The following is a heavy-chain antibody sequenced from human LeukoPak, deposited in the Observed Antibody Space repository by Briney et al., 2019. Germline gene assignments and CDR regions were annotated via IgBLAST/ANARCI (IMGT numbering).Heavy chain of an antibody. CDR3: ARTSWRGDILTGYYIGGAYYFDY. Sequence: SETLSLTCTVSGGSLSSGSYYWSWIRQPAGKGLEWIGRIYTSGSTNYNPSLKSRVTISVDTSKNQFSLKLSSVTAADTAVYYCARTSWRGDILTGYYIGGAYYFDYWGRGTLVTVSS. CDR1: GGSLSSGSYY. CDR2: IYTSGST. J-gene: IGHJ4*02. D-gene: IGHD3-9*01. V-gene: IGHV4-61*02.